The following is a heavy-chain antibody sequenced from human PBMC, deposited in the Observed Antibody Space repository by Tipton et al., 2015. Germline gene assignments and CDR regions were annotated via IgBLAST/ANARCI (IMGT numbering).Heavy chain of an antibody. CDR1: GDSISNYY. CDR3: ARGLLLWFGMSDY. J-gene: IGHJ4*02. D-gene: IGHD3-10*01. Sequence: TLSLTCSVSGDSISNYYWGWIRQPPGKGLEWIGYIYYTGNTNYHASLRSRVTISLDTSKKQFSLMLTSVTAADTAVYYCARGLLLWFGMSDYWGRGTLVTVSS. CDR2: IYYTGNT. V-gene: IGHV4-59*01.